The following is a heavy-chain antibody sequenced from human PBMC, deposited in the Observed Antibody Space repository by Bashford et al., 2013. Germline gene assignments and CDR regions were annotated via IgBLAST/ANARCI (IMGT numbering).Heavy chain of an antibody. CDR2: IHYSGNT. CDR3: ARRAVASRNYNWFDP. D-gene: IGHD1-1*01. CDR1: GGSISSSNW. Sequence: SETLSLTCAVSGGSISSSNWWNWVRQPPGKGLEWIANIHYSGNTYYNPSLKSRVTMSVDASKNQFSLRLSSVTAADTAVYYCARRAVASRNYNWFDPWGRGSLVTVSS. J-gene: IGHJ5*02. V-gene: IGHV4-4*02.